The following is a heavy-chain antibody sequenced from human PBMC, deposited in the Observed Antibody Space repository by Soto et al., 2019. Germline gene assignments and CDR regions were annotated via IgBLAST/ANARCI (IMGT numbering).Heavy chain of an antibody. Sequence: SVKVSCKASGFTFTSSAVQWVRQALGQRLEWIGWIVVGSGNTNYAQKFQERVTITRDMSTSTAYMELSSLRSEDKAVYYCAAVSGYSGDDYLDYWGQGTRVTVSS. CDR3: AAVSGYSGDDYLDY. CDR1: GFTFTSSA. J-gene: IGHJ4*02. V-gene: IGHV1-58*01. CDR2: IVVGSGNT. D-gene: IGHD5-12*01.